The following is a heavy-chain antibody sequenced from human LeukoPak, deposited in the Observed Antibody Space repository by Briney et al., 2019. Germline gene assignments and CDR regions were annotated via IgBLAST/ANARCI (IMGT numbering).Heavy chain of an antibody. CDR3: ARAPIYSSGWYGDY. J-gene: IGHJ4*02. CDR2: ISYDGSNK. CDR1: GFTFSSYG. D-gene: IGHD6-19*01. V-gene: IGHV3-30*03. Sequence: PGRSLRLSCAASGFTFSSYGMHWVRQAPGKGLEWVAVISYDGSNKYYADSVKGRFTISRDNSKNTLYLQMNSLRAEDTAVYYCARAPIYSSGWYGDYWGQGTLVTVSS.